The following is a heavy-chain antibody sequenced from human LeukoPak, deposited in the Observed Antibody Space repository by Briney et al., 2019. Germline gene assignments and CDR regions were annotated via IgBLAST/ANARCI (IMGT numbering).Heavy chain of an antibody. CDR3: ARAQGPPYYYYGMDV. V-gene: IGHV3-48*04. Sequence: GGSLRLSCAASGFTFSSFSMNWARQAPGKGLEWVSYISSSGSTIYYADSVKGRFTISRDNAKNSLYLQMNSLRAEDTAVYYCARAQGPPYYYYGMDVWGQGTTVTVSS. CDR2: ISSSGSTI. CDR1: GFTFSSFS. J-gene: IGHJ6*02.